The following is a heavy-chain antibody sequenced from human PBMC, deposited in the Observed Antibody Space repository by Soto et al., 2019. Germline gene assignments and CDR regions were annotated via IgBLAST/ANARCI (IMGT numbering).Heavy chain of an antibody. CDR2: ISGSGGST. CDR1: GFTFSNYA. V-gene: IGHV3-23*01. CDR3: AKSLVGYCCYFDL. J-gene: IGHJ2*01. D-gene: IGHD1-26*01. Sequence: EVQLLESGGGLVQPGGSLRLSCAASGFTFSNYAMSWVRQAPGKGLEWVSGISGSGGSTYYADSVKGRFTISRDNSKNTLYLQMNSLRAEDTAVYYCAKSLVGYCCYFDLWGRGTLVTVSS.